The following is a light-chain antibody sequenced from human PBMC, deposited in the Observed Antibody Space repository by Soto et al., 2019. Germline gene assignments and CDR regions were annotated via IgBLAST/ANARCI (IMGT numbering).Light chain of an antibody. CDR2: DNN. CDR1: SSNIGNNY. CDR3: GTWDSSLSAGV. J-gene: IGLJ1*01. V-gene: IGLV1-51*01. Sequence: QSVRTQPPSVSAAPGQKVTISCAGSSSNIGNNYVSWYQQLPGTAPKLLIYDNNKRPSGIPDRFSGSKSGTSATLGITGLQTGDEADYYCGTWDSSLSAGVFGTGTKVTDL.